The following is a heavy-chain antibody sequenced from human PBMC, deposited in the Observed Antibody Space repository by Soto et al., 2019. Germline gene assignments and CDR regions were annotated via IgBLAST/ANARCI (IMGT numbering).Heavy chain of an antibody. CDR3: ARDPEGAGAGVWAGDY. V-gene: IGHV3-30-3*01. J-gene: IGHJ4*02. Sequence: QVQLVESGGGVVQPGRSLRLSCAASGFTFSSYAMHWVRQAPGKGLEWVAVISYDGSNKYYADSVKGRFTISRDNAKNTLYLQMNSRGDEDTAVYYWARDPEGAGAGVWAGDYWGQGTLVTVSS. CDR2: ISYDGSNK. D-gene: IGHD3-10*01. CDR1: GFTFSSYA.